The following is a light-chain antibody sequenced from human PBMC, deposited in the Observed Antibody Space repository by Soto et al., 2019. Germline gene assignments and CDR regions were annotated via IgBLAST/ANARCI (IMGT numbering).Light chain of an antibody. CDR3: QQSNNWPPELT. CDR1: QSVGSS. V-gene: IGKV3-11*01. J-gene: IGKJ4*01. Sequence: EIVLTQSPATLSLSPGERATLSCRASQSVGSSLAWYQKKFGQAPRLLIYDASKRATGIPARFSGSWSEIDFTLTISTLESEDFAVYYCQQSNNWPPELTFGGGTRVEIK. CDR2: DAS.